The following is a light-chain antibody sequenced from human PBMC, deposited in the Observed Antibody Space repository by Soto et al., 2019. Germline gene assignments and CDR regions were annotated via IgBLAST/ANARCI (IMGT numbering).Light chain of an antibody. Sequence: DIVMTQSPDSLAVSLGERATINCKSSQSVLYSSNNKNYLAWYQQKPGQPPKLLIYWASTRESGVPDRFSGGGSATDFTLTISSLQAEDVAVYYCQQYYSTRPSTFGGGTKVEIK. CDR2: WAS. CDR3: QQYYSTRPST. J-gene: IGKJ4*01. V-gene: IGKV4-1*01. CDR1: QSVLYSSNNKNY.